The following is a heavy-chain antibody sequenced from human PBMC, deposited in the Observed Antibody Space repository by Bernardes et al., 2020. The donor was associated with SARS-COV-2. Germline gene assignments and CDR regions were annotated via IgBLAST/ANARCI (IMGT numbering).Heavy chain of an antibody. CDR1: GYSFTRYW. Sequence: GASLKNSGNGSGYSFTRYWIGWVRTIPGKGLEWMGIIYPGDSDTRYSPSFQGQVTISADKSISTAYLQWSSLKATDTAMYYCASGDPAPEYWGRGTLVTVSS. J-gene: IGHJ4*02. V-gene: IGHV5-51*01. CDR2: IYPGDSDT. CDR3: ASGDPAPEY. D-gene: IGHD3-10*01.